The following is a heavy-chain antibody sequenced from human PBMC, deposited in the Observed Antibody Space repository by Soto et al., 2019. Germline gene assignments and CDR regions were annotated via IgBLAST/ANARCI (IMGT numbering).Heavy chain of an antibody. J-gene: IGHJ4*02. CDR1: VVSLRTSLVG. V-gene: IGHV2-5*01. CDR3: AHRPIQADGTHRTFDS. D-gene: IGHD6-13*01. CDR2: IYCNDDK. Sequence: KSGPTLFNPTHTLTLTLTFSVVSLRTSLVGGVWIRHPPGKALDFLALIYCNDDKRYSPSLKSRLTITKDTSKNQVVLTMTNMDPVDTATYYCAHRPIQADGTHRTFDSWGPGTLVTVSS.